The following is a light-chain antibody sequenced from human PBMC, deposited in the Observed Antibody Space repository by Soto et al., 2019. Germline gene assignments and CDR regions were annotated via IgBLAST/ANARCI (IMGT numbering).Light chain of an antibody. Sequence: QSVLPQPRSVSGSPGQSVTISCTGTSSDVGGYDYVSWYQQHPGKAPKLRIYGVTKRPSGVPDRFSGSKSGNTASLTISGLQAEDESYYYCCSQGGRHSYVFGTGTKLTVL. CDR3: CSQGGRHSYV. J-gene: IGLJ1*01. CDR1: SSDVGGYDY. V-gene: IGLV2-11*01. CDR2: GVT.